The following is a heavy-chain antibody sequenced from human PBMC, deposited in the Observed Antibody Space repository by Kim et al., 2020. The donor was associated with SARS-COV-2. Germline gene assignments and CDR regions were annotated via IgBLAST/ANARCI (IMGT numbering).Heavy chain of an antibody. J-gene: IGHJ6*02. D-gene: IGHD3-10*01. CDR3: AKVRMDPSGTLDV. Sequence: YAQSVRGRLTISRDNTKNTVYLQMNSLRAEDTAIYFCAKVRMDPSGTLDVWGQGTTVTVSS. V-gene: IGHV3-23*01.